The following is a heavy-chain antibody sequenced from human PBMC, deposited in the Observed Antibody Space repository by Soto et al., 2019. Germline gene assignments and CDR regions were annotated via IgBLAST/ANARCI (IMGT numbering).Heavy chain of an antibody. J-gene: IGHJ4*02. CDR3: AKYGNHFLAN. CDR1: GFTFSAYY. V-gene: IGHV3-23*01. CDR2: INGRGDDT. Sequence: DVQLLEAGGGLVQPGGSLRLSCAASGFTFSAYYMAWGRQAPGKGLEWVSTINGRGDDTHYADSVEGQFTISRDGPKSTLYLQMNSLRAEDTAIYYCAKYGNHFLANWGQGTRVTFSS. D-gene: IGHD4-17*01.